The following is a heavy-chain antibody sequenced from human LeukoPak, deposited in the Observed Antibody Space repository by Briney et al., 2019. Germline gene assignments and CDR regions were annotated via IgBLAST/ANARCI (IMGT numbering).Heavy chain of an antibody. CDR1: GGSISSSSYY. V-gene: IGHV4-39*07. J-gene: IGHJ4*02. CDR2: IYYSGST. Sequence: KPSETLSLTCTVSGGSISSSSYYWGWIPQPPGKGLEWIGSIYYSGSTYYNPSLKSRVTISVDTSKNQFSLKLSSVTAADTAVYYCARVNPAANEYDYWGQGTLVTVSS. D-gene: IGHD6-13*01. CDR3: ARVNPAANEYDY.